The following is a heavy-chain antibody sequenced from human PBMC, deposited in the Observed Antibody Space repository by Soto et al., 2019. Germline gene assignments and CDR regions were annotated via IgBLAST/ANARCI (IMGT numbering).Heavy chain of an antibody. J-gene: IGHJ4*02. V-gene: IGHV4-30-4*01. CDR3: AREVKRGYSYGSKGYFDY. D-gene: IGHD5-18*01. CDR1: GGSISSGDYY. Sequence: QVQLQESGPGLVKPSQTLSLTCTVSGGSISSGDYYWSWIRQPPGKGLEWIGYIYYSGSTYYNPSLKSRVTISVDTSKNQFSLKLSSVTAADTAVYYCAREVKRGYSYGSKGYFDYWGQGTLVTVSS. CDR2: IYYSGST.